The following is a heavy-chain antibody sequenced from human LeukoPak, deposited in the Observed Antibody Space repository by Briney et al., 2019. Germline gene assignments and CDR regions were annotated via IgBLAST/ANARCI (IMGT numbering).Heavy chain of an antibody. CDR2: ISSSSSYT. CDR1: GFTFSDYY. V-gene: IGHV3-11*05. J-gene: IGHJ4*02. Sequence: PGGSLRLSCAASGFTFSDYYMSWIRQAPGKGLEWVSYISSSSSYTNYADSVKGRFTISRDNSKNTLYLQMNSLRAEDTAVYFCAKDHFGYSSSSLDYWGQGTLVTVSS. CDR3: AKDHFGYSSSSLDY. D-gene: IGHD6-13*01.